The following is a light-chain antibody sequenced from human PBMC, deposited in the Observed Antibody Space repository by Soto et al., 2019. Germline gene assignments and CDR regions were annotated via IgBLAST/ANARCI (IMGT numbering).Light chain of an antibody. J-gene: IGKJ1*01. Sequence: DIQMTQSPSSLSASVGDRVTITCRASQGIRNDLVWYQQKPGKAPQRLIYDASALPRGVPSRFSGSGSGTKFTLTIASLQPDDFATYYCQQYETFSGTFGPGTKVDIK. CDR2: DAS. V-gene: IGKV1-17*01. CDR1: QGIRND. CDR3: QQYETFSGT.